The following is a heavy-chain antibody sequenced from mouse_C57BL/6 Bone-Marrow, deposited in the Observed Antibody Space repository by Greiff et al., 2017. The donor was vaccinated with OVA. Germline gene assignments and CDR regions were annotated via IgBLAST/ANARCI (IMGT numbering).Heavy chain of an antibody. Sequence: QVQLQQSGAELAKPGASVKLSCKASGFTFNSYWMHWVKQRPGKGLEWIGYINPSSGYTKYNQKLKDKATLTADKSSSKAYMQLSSLTYEDSAVYYCARLYDYDGIPYYFDYWGQGTTLTVSS. V-gene: IGHV1-7*01. J-gene: IGHJ2*01. CDR2: INPSSGYT. D-gene: IGHD2-4*01. CDR1: GFTFNSYW. CDR3: ARLYDYDGIPYYFDY.